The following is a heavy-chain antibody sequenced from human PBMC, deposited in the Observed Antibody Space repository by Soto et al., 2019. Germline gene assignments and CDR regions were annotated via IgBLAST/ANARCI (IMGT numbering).Heavy chain of an antibody. V-gene: IGHV3-23*01. CDR2: VGGSGGYT. CDR3: AKDAAMVSSTFNYFDF. J-gene: IGHJ4*02. CDR1: GFFFSSYA. Sequence: AGGSLRLSCAASGFFFSSYAMSWVRLAPGKGLEWVAGVGGSGGYTSNADSVKGRFTISRDNSENILYLQMESLTEEDTAVYFCAKDAAMVSSTFNYFDFWGQGTQVTVSS. D-gene: IGHD6-13*01.